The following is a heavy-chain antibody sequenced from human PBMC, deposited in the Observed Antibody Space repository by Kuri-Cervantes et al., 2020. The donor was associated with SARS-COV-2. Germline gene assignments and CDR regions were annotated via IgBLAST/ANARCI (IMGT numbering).Heavy chain of an antibody. Sequence: GGSLRLSCAASGFTFSSYAIHWVRQTPGKGLEWVAVISYDGNNEYYADSVKGRFTISRDSSRNTLSLQMNSLRTEDTAVYYCARDLRKGQQIILGTFHDYGMDVWGQGTTVTVSS. CDR2: ISYDGNNE. CDR1: GFTFSSYA. V-gene: IGHV3-30-3*01. J-gene: IGHJ6*02. CDR3: ARDLRKGQQIILGTFHDYGMDV. D-gene: IGHD6-13*01.